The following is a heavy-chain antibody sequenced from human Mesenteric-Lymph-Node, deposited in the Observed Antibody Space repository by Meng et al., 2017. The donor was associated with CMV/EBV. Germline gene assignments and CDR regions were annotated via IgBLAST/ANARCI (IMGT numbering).Heavy chain of an antibody. Sequence: GSLRLSCAASGFTFSSYWMSWVRQAPGKGLEWVANIKEDGSEKYYVDSVKGRFTISRDNAKNSLYLQMNSLRAEDTAVYYCARDYYNSSGWGGFDPWGQGALVTVSS. J-gene: IGHJ5*02. CDR1: GFTFSSYW. D-gene: IGHD3-22*01. CDR3: ARDYYNSSGWGGFDP. CDR2: IKEDGSEK. V-gene: IGHV3-7*01.